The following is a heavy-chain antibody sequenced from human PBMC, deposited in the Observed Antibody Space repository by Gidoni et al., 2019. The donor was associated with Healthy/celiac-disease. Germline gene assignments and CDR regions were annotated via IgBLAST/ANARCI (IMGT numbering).Heavy chain of an antibody. V-gene: IGHV1-69*04. J-gene: IGHJ4*02. Sequence: QVQLVQSGAEVKKPGSSVKVSCKASGGTFSSYAISWVRQAPGQGLEWMGRIIPILGIANYAQKFQGRVTITADKSTSTAYMELSSLRSEDTAVYYCARDEDNYGDPVDYWGQGTLVTVSS. CDR1: GGTFSSYA. CDR3: ARDEDNYGDPVDY. CDR2: IIPILGIA. D-gene: IGHD4-17*01.